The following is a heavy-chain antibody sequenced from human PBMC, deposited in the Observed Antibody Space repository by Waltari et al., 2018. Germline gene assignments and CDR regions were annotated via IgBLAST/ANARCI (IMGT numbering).Heavy chain of an antibody. V-gene: IGHV1-18*01. CDR1: GYTFTSFG. CDR3: ATSPTVANIFQY. D-gene: IGHD4-17*01. J-gene: IGHJ1*01. CDR2: ISAYNGNT. Sequence: QVELVQSAAEVKKPGASVKVSCKASGYTFTSFGISWVRQAPGKGLEWMGWISAYNGNTNYAQNLQGRVTMATDTSTSTAHMELRSLRSDDTAVYYCATSPTVANIFQYWGQGTQVIVSS.